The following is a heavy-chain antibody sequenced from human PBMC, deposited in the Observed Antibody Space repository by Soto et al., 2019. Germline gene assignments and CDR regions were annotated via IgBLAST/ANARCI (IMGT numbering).Heavy chain of an antibody. CDR1: GYTFTSYN. CDR3: VLLGVFDH. Sequence: ASVKVSCKASGYTFTSYNINWVRQAPGQGLEWVAGSNSNSGNSDHAQKFQGRLTVTRDTSISTAYMELSSLRSDDTAVYYCVLLGVFDHWGPGXLVTVYS. CDR2: SNSNSGNS. J-gene: IGHJ4*02. D-gene: IGHD3-3*01. V-gene: IGHV1-8*01.